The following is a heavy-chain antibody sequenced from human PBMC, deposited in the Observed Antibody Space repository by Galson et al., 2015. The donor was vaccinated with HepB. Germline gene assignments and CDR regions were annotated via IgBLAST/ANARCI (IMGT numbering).Heavy chain of an antibody. D-gene: IGHD3-9*01. Sequence: SVKVSCKASGYTFTSYGISWVRQAPGQGLEWMGWISAYNGNTNYAQKLQGRVTMTTDTSTSTAYMELRSLRSDDTAVYYCARVTYYDILTGYYNRDYYGMDVWGQGTAVTVSS. CDR2: ISAYNGNT. CDR1: GYTFTSYG. CDR3: ARVTYYDILTGYYNRDYYGMDV. J-gene: IGHJ6*02. V-gene: IGHV1-18*04.